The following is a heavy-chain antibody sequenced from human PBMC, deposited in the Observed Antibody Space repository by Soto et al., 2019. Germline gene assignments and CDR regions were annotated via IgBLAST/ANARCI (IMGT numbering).Heavy chain of an antibody. D-gene: IGHD2-21*02. Sequence: QVQLVQSGAAVKKPGSSVKISCKASGGTYSSNTINWVRQTAGQGLEWMGGIIPLFGTANYAEKFRGRVTITADRTKNTEYLEMGNLRSEGTAGHYWLGKAACGGDCYAFDSWGQGTLVTVSS. CDR3: LGKAACGGDCYAFDS. CDR1: GGTYSSNT. J-gene: IGHJ4*02. CDR2: IIPLFGTA. V-gene: IGHV1-69*06.